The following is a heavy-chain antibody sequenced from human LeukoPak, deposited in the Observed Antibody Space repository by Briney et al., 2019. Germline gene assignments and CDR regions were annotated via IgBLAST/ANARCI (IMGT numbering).Heavy chain of an antibody. CDR1: GFPFSSFA. D-gene: IGHD3-10*01. J-gene: IGHJ2*01. Sequence: GSLRLSCGAFGFPFSSFAMGWVRQAPGKGAEGVPGFSGTGPTTYYADSVKGRFTISRDNSRNTLYLQMNSLRAEDTALYYCARDHGTRGSNWYFDLWGRGTLVTVSS. CDR3: ARDHGTRGSNWYFDL. V-gene: IGHV3-23*01. CDR2: FSGTGPTT.